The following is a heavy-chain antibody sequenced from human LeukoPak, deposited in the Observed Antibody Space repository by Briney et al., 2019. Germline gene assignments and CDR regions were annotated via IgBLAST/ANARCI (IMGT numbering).Heavy chain of an antibody. CDR1: GFTFTKYW. J-gene: IGHJ4*02. D-gene: IGHD6-19*01. CDR2: MYLGDSET. V-gene: IGHV5-51*01. Sequence: ESLTISCKGSGFTFTKYWIGWVRQMPGKGLEWMGIMYLGDSETRYSPSFQGQVTISADKSISTVFLQWSSLKASDTAMYYCVRHEGSISGWPFDYWGQGTLVTVSS. CDR3: VRHEGSISGWPFDY.